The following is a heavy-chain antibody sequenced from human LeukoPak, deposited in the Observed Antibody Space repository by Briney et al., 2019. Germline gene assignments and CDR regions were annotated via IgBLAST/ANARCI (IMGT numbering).Heavy chain of an antibody. V-gene: IGHV3-74*01. Sequence: GGSLRLSCEASGFTFSRYWMHWVRQAPGKGLVWVSRIKSVGKTNYADSVKGRFTISRDNAKNTVSLQMDSLRAEDTGVYYCARAPSEVGGYYPEYFRHWGQGTLVTVSS. J-gene: IGHJ1*01. CDR3: ARAPSEVGGYYPEYFRH. CDR2: IKSVGKT. CDR1: GFTFSRYW. D-gene: IGHD3-22*01.